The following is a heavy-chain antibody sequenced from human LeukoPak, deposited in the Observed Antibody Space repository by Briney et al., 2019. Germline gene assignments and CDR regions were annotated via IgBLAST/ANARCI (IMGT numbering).Heavy chain of an antibody. V-gene: IGHV3-21*01. CDR3: ARDSTVYYDSSGRAIDY. CDR1: GFSFSSYS. D-gene: IGHD3-22*01. Sequence: GGSLRLSCGASGFSFSSYSMSWVRQAPGKGLEWVSSISSSSSFISYAGSVKGRFTFSRDNAKNSLYLQMNSLRAEDTAVYYCARDSTVYYDSSGRAIDYWGQGTLVTVSS. J-gene: IGHJ4*02. CDR2: ISSSSSFI.